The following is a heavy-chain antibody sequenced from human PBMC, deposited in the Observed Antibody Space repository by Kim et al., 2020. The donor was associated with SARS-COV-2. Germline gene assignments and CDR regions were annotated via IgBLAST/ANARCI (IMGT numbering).Heavy chain of an antibody. Sequence: SQTLSLTCAISGDSLSSNSAAWHWFRQSPSRGLEWLGKTYYRSKWSNDYAVSVKGRITINPDTSKNQFSLQLNSVTPEDTAVYYCARGRAGGRGWDDWGQGTLVTVSS. CDR1: GDSLSSNSAA. CDR3: ARGRAGGRGWDD. D-gene: IGHD6-13*01. CDR2: TYYRSKWSN. J-gene: IGHJ4*02. V-gene: IGHV6-1*01.